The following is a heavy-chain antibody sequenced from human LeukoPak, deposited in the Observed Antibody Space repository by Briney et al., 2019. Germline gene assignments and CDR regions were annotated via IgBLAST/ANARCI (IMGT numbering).Heavy chain of an antibody. J-gene: IGHJ3*02. V-gene: IGHV1-2*02. CDR2: INPNSGGT. D-gene: IGHD3-10*01. CDR1: GYTFTGYY. CDR3: ARGPSLAWFGEKGGAFDI. Sequence: GASVKVSCKASGYTFTGYYMHWVRQAPGQGLEWMGWINPNSGGTNYAQKFQGRVTMTRDTSISTAHMELSRLRSDDTAVYYCARGPSLAWFGEKGGAFDIWGQGTMVTVSS.